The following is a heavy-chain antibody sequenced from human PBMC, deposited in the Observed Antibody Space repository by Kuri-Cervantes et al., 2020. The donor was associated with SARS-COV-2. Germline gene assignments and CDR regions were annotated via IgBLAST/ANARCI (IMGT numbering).Heavy chain of an antibody. Sequence: SQTLSLTCAVSGYSISNGYYWGWIRQPPGKGLEWIGSIYHSGSTYYNPSLKSRVTISVDTSKNQFSLKLSSVTAADTAVYYCACGVSSFFNGSPLEYYFDYWGQGTLVTVSS. D-gene: IGHD2-21*01. V-gene: IGHV4-38-2*01. CDR3: ACGVSSFFNGSPLEYYFDY. CDR1: GYSISNGYY. CDR2: IYHSGST. J-gene: IGHJ4*02.